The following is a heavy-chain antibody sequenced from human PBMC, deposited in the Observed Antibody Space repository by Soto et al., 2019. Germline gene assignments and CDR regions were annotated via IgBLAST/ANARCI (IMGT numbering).Heavy chain of an antibody. CDR1: GGSISNYY. J-gene: IGHJ4*02. D-gene: IGHD3-10*01. CDR3: ARRYGGNFDY. Sequence: SETLSLTCTVSGGSISNYYWSWIRQPPGKGLEWIGYIYYSGSTNYNPSLKSRVTISVDTSKNQFSLKLSSVTAADTAVYYCARRYGGNFDYWGQGTLVTVSS. V-gene: IGHV4-59*01. CDR2: IYYSGST.